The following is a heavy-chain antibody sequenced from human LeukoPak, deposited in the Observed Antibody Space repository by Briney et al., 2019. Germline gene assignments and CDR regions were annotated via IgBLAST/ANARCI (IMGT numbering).Heavy chain of an antibody. D-gene: IGHD1-1*01. V-gene: IGHV4-39*01. Sequence: PSETLSLTCTVSGGSISSSSYYWGWIRQPPGKGLEWIGSIYSSGSTYYNPSLKSRVTISVDTSKNQFSLKLSSVTAADTAVFYCARNWKDFMPNNWFNPWGQGTLVTVSS. CDR3: ARNWKDFMPNNWFNP. J-gene: IGHJ5*02. CDR1: GGSISSSSYY. CDR2: IYSSGST.